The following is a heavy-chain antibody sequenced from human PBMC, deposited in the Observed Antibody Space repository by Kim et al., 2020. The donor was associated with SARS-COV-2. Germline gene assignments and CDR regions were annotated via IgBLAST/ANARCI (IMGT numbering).Heavy chain of an antibody. CDR1: GFTFFNAW. CDR2: IKSKTNGGTT. CDR3: TTPGAWMNLYYFDY. D-gene: IGHD5-12*01. J-gene: IGHJ4*02. V-gene: IGHV3-15*01. Sequence: GGSLRLSCAASGFTFFNAWMSWVRQAPGKGLEWVGRIKSKTNGGTTDYAAPVKGRFTISRDDSKKTLYLQINSLTTEDTAVYYCTTPGAWMNLYYFDYWGQGTLITVSS.